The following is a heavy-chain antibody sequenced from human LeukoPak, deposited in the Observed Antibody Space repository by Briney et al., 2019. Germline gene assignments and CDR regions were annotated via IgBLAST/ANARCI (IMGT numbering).Heavy chain of an antibody. CDR1: GFTFSNYA. Sequence: GGSLRLSCAASGFTFSNYAMSWVRQAPGKGLVWISYISSGATTTYYADSVKGRFTISRDNAKNTLFLQMNSLRVDDTAVYYCAKGTVGAKYWGQGTLVIVSS. J-gene: IGHJ4*02. D-gene: IGHD1-26*01. V-gene: IGHV3-48*04. CDR2: ISSGATTT. CDR3: AKGTVGAKY.